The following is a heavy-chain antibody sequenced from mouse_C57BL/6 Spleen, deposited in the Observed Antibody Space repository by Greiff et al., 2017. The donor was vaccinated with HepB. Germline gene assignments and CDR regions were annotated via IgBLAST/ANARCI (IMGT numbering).Heavy chain of an antibody. CDR2: IDPSDSYT. V-gene: IGHV1-50*01. D-gene: IGHD1-1*01. Sequence: QVQLQQPGAELVKPGASVKLSCKASGYTFTSYWMQWVKQRPGQGLEWIGEIDPSDSYTNYNQKFKGKATLTVDTSSSTAYIQLSSLTSEDSAVYYCARRGLLRSNWYFDVWGTGTTVTVSS. J-gene: IGHJ1*03. CDR1: GYTFTSYW. CDR3: ARRGLLRSNWYFDV.